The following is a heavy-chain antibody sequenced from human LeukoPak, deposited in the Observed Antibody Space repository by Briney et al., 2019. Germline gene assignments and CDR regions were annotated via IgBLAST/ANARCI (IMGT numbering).Heavy chain of an antibody. CDR2: ISGRSGST. V-gene: IGHV3-23*01. CDR1: GFTFSNYD. J-gene: IGHJ1*01. D-gene: IGHD2-15*01. CDR3: ASLNLGYCSGGSCYSGYFQH. Sequence: GGSLRLSCAASGFTFSNYDMSWVRQAPGKGLEWVSAISGRSGSTYYADSVKGRFTISRDNAKNSLYLQMNSLRAEDTAVYYCASLNLGYCSGGSCYSGYFQHWGQGTLVTVSS.